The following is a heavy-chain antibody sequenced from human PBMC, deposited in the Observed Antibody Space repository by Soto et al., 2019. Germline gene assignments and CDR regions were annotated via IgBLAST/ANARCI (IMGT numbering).Heavy chain of an antibody. D-gene: IGHD5-12*01. Sequence: QVQLVESGGGVVQPGRSLRLSCAASGFTFSSYGMHWVRQAPGKGLEWVAVISYDGSNKYYADSVKGRFTISRDNSXXTLYLQMNSLRAEDTAVYYCAKDLVRGGYDSEIDYWGQGTLVTVSS. CDR2: ISYDGSNK. V-gene: IGHV3-30*18. J-gene: IGHJ4*02. CDR1: GFTFSSYG. CDR3: AKDLVRGGYDSEIDY.